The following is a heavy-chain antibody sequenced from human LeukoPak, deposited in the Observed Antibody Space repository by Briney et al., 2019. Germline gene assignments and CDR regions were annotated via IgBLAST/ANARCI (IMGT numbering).Heavy chain of an antibody. Sequence: SETLSLTCTVSGGSISSYYWSWIRQPPGKGLEWIGSIYHSGSTYYNPSLKSRVTISVDTSKNQFSLKLSSVTAADTAVYYCARVLVAAAGIDYWGQGTLVTVSS. CDR1: GGSISSYY. CDR3: ARVLVAAAGIDY. J-gene: IGHJ4*02. CDR2: IYHSGST. V-gene: IGHV4-38-2*02. D-gene: IGHD6-13*01.